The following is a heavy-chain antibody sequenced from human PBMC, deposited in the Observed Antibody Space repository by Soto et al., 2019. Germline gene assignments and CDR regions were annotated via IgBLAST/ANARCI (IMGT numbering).Heavy chain of an antibody. V-gene: IGHV3-23*01. J-gene: IGHJ3*02. CDR1: GFTLSSYA. D-gene: IGHD4-17*01. CDR3: AKGMSTVVNPRSAFDI. Sequence: GGSLRLSCAASGFTLSSYAMNWVRQAPGKGLEWVSVIAGDGGNKYYADSVKGRFTISRDNSKNTLYLQMNSLRAEDTAVYYCAKGMSTVVNPRSAFDIWGQGTMVTVSS. CDR2: IAGDGGNK.